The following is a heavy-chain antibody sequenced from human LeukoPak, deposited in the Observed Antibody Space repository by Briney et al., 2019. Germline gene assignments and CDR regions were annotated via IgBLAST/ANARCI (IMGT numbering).Heavy chain of an antibody. CDR1: GFTFNSNA. Sequence: GGSLRPSCAASGFTFNSNAIHWVRQAPGKGLEWVAVISYDGTNKYYADSVKGRFTISRDNSKNTVYLQMNSLRTEDTAVYYCAIYLKIFWIGYLMDVWGKGTTVTVSS. CDR3: AIYLKIFWIGYLMDV. J-gene: IGHJ6*03. D-gene: IGHD3-3*01. CDR2: ISYDGTNK. V-gene: IGHV3-30*04.